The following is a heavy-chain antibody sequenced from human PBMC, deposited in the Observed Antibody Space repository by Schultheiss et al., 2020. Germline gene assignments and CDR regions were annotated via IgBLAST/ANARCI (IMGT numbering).Heavy chain of an antibody. Sequence: GESLKISCAVSGFTFTNAWMNWVRQAPGKGLEWVGRIKSKSDGGTTDYAAPVKDRFNILRDDSEDVVYLQMNSLETEDTAVYYCATAPRPNWNDAYYYYGMDVWGPGTKVTVSS. CDR3: ATAPRPNWNDAYYYYGMDV. J-gene: IGHJ6*02. V-gene: IGHV3-15*07. CDR2: IKSKSDGGTT. CDR1: GFTFTNAW. D-gene: IGHD1-20*01.